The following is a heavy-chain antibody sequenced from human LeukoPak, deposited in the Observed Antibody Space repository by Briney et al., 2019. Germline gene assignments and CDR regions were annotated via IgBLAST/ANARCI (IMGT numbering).Heavy chain of an antibody. CDR1: GFTFTDYA. D-gene: IGHD3-10*01. CDR3: ARDSGSYHGMDV. V-gene: IGHV3-49*03. CDR2: IRRKANNGPT. J-gene: IGHJ6*02. Sequence: GRSLRLSCTASGFTFTDYAISWFRQAPGKGLEWVGFIRRKANNGPTDYAASVKGRFTISRDDSKSIAYLQMNSLSPEDTAVYYCARDSGSYHGMDVWGQGTTVTVSS.